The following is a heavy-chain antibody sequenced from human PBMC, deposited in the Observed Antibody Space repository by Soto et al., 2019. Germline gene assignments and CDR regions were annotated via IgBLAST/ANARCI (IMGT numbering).Heavy chain of an antibody. D-gene: IGHD3-10*01. J-gene: IGHJ1*01. Sequence: GGSLRLSCAASRFSFTYYDMHWVRQAPGKGLEWVAVISSDGTNKYYADSVKGRFTISRDNSKNTLSLQMNSLRAEDTAEYYCAKVRLGGSGRYSAFQHWGQGTLVTVSS. CDR1: RFSFTYYD. CDR3: AKVRLGGSGRYSAFQH. CDR2: ISSDGTNK. V-gene: IGHV3-30*18.